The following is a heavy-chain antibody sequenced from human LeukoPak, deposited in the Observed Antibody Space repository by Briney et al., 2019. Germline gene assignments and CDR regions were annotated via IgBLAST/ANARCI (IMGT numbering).Heavy chain of an antibody. D-gene: IGHD3-10*01. CDR3: ARDFGSGGASPSET. CDR1: GFTFSSYT. V-gene: IGHV3-53*01. J-gene: IGHJ3*01. CDR2: IYSDNT. Sequence: GGSLRLSCAASGFTFSSYTITWVRQAPGKGLEWVSFIYSDNTHYSDSVKGRFTISRDNSKNTLYLQMNSLRAEDTAVYYCARDFGSGGASPSETWGQGTMVTVSS.